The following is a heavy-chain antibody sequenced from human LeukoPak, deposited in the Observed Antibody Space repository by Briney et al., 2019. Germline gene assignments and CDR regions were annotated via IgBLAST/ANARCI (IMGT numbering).Heavy chain of an antibody. CDR1: GFTFSSYE. D-gene: IGHD3-22*01. CDR3: ARDRRYYYDSSGYSGFDY. CDR2: ISSSGSTI. Sequence: GGSLRLSCAASGFTFSSYEMNWVRQAPGKGLEWVSYISSSGSTIYYADSVKGRFTISRDSAKNSLYLQMNSLRAEDTAVYYCARDRRYYYDSSGYSGFDYWGQGTLVTVSS. V-gene: IGHV3-48*03. J-gene: IGHJ4*02.